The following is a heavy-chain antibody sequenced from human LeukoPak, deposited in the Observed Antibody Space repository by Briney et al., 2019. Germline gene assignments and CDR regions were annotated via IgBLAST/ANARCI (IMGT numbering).Heavy chain of an antibody. CDR2: IYTSGTT. Sequence: SETPSLTCTVSGGSIRSGLYYWSWIRQPAGKGLEWIGRIYTSGTTNYSPSFESRVTISVDTSKNQMSLKVRSVTAEDTAVYYCARASDYGGHDYWGQGTLVTVSS. J-gene: IGHJ4*02. CDR3: ARASDYGGHDY. D-gene: IGHD4-23*01. CDR1: GGSIRSGLYY. V-gene: IGHV4-61*02.